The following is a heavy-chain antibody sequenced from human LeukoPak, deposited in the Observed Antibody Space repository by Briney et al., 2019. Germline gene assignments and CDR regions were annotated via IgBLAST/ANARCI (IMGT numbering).Heavy chain of an antibody. J-gene: IGHJ4*02. D-gene: IGHD6-13*01. Sequence: GSLRLSCAASGFTFSSYSMNWVRQAPGKGLEWVSSISSSSSYIYYADSVKGRFTISRDNAKNSLYLQMNSLRAEDTAVYYCARSDAAYYFDYWGQGTLVTVSS. CDR1: GFTFSSYS. CDR3: ARSDAAYYFDY. V-gene: IGHV3-21*01. CDR2: ISSSSSYI.